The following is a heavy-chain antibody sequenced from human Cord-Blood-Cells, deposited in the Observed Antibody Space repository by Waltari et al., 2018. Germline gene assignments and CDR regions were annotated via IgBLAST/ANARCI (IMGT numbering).Heavy chain of an antibody. CDR2: IYHSGST. CDR1: GGSISSGGYS. V-gene: IGHV4-30-2*01. J-gene: IGHJ3*02. Sequence: QLQLQESGSGLVKPSQTLSLTCAVSGGSISSGGYSWSWIRQPPGKGLECIGDIYHSGSTYYNPSLKSRVTISVDRSKNQFSLKLSSVTAADTAVYYCARGQALIGDAFDIWGQGTMVTVSS. D-gene: IGHD2-8*01. CDR3: ARGQALIGDAFDI.